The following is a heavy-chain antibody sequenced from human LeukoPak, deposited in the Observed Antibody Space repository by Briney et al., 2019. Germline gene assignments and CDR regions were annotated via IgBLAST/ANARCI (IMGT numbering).Heavy chain of an antibody. D-gene: IGHD1-26*01. Sequence: GGSLRLSCAASGFTVSSNYMSWVRQAPGKELEWVSVIYSGGSTNYADSVKGRFTISRDNSKNTLYLQMNSLRAEDTAVYYCARDSPSGSYYYYYGMDVWGQGTTVTVSS. CDR1: GFTVSSNY. V-gene: IGHV3-66*01. CDR3: ARDSPSGSYYYYYGMDV. J-gene: IGHJ6*02. CDR2: IYSGGST.